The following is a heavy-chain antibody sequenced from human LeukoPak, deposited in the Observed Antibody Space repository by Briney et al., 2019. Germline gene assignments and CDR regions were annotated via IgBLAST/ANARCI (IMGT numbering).Heavy chain of an antibody. J-gene: IGHJ3*02. V-gene: IGHV1-2*06. CDR3: ARAGFFNPPQAFDI. CDR1: GYTFTGYY. CDR2: INPNGGGT. Sequence: ASVKVSCKASGYTFTGYYMHWVRQAPGQGLEWMGRINPNGGGTNYAQKFQGRVTMTRDTSISTAYMELSRLRSDDTAVYYCARAGFFNPPQAFDIWGQGTMVTVSS. D-gene: IGHD3-3*01.